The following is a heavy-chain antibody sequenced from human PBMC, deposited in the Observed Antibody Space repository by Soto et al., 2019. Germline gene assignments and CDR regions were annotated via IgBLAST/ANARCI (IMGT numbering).Heavy chain of an antibody. CDR2: IRSSTSHI. CDR1: GFTFNTYD. V-gene: IGHV3-21*01. Sequence: SGGSLTHSCVASGFTFNTYDMNWVRQAPAKGLEWVASIRSSTSHIHSADSVQRRFTISRDNAKNSLSLQMNSLTAEDTAVYYCGRDAGLYTPEPNYYYYFAMEVWGQGTTVTVSS. J-gene: IGHJ6*02. D-gene: IGHD1-1*01. CDR3: GRDAGLYTPEPNYYYYFAMEV.